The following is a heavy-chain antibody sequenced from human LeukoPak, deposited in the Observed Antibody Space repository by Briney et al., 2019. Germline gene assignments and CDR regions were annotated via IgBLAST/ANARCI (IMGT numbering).Heavy chain of an antibody. V-gene: IGHV3-23*01. CDR1: GFTFSSYA. J-gene: IGHJ4*02. CDR3: AKVRGVGYYDFWSGYSTGPSDY. CDR2: ISGSGGST. D-gene: IGHD3-3*01. Sequence: GGSLRLSCAASGFTFSSYAMSWVRQAPGKGLEWVSAISGSGGSTYYADSVEGRFTISRDNSKNTLYLQMNSLRAEDTAVYYCAKVRGVGYYDFWSGYSTGPSDYRGQGTLVTVSS.